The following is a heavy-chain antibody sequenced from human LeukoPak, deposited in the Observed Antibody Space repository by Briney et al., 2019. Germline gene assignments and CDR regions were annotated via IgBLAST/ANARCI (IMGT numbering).Heavy chain of an antibody. J-gene: IGHJ4*02. CDR2: ITSDGSGP. CDR1: GFTFSSYW. D-gene: IGHD3-16*02. Sequence: GGSLRLSCAASGFTFSSYWMFWIRQAPGKGLEWLSRITSDGSGPNYADSVKGRFTVSRDNSKSTLYLQMDSLRAEDTAVYYCAREGVYYDYVWGSYRPFDYWGQGTLVTVSS. CDR3: AREGVYYDYVWGSYRPFDY. V-gene: IGHV3-74*01.